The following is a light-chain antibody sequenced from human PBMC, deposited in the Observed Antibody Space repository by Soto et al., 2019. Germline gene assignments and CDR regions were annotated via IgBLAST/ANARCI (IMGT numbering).Light chain of an antibody. CDR3: QQYNDGYT. V-gene: IGKV1-5*01. CDR1: QNIRSW. Sequence: DIQMTQSPSTLSASVGDRVTITCRASQNIRSWLAWYQQKAGKAPKLLIYDASSLERGVPSRFSGGGSETQFTLTIDSLQPDDVASYYCQQYNDGYTFGQGTKLEIK. CDR2: DAS. J-gene: IGKJ2*01.